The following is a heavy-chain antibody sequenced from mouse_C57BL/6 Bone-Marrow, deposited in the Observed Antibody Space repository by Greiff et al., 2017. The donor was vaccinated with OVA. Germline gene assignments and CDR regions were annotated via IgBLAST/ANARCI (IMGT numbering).Heavy chain of an antibody. Sequence: VQLQQSGAELARPGASVKMSCKASGYTFTSYMMHWVKQRPGQGLEWIGYINPSSGYTKYNQKFKDKATLTADKSSSTAYMQLSSLTSEDSAVYYCARKYYGNAMDYWGQGTSVTVSS. CDR2: INPSSGYT. CDR1: GYTFTSYM. CDR3: ARKYYGNAMDY. V-gene: IGHV1-4*01. J-gene: IGHJ4*01. D-gene: IGHD1-1*01.